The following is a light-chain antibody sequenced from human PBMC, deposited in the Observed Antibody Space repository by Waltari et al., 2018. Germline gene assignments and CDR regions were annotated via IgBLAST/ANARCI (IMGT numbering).Light chain of an antibody. CDR3: SSYTSSSTSYV. CDR2: DVS. CDR1: SSDVGGYNY. V-gene: IGLV2-14*03. J-gene: IGLJ1*01. Sequence: QSALTQPPSVSGSPGQSITISCTGTSSDVGGYNYVSWYQQHPGMAPKLMIFDVSNRPSGVSNRFSGSKSGNTASLTISGLQAEDEADYYCSSYTSSSTSYVFGTGTKVTVL.